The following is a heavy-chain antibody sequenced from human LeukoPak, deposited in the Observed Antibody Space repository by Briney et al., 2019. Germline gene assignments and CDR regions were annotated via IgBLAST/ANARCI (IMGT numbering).Heavy chain of an antibody. CDR3: ARVADGKGYPFDY. D-gene: IGHD5-18*01. J-gene: IGHJ4*02. CDR2: IYYSGST. V-gene: IGHV4-39*07. Sequence: SSETLSLTCTVSGGSISNSDYSWGWIRQPPGKGLECIGTIYYSGSTYYKSSLKSRVTISVDTSKNQFSLKLSSVTAADTAVYYCARVADGKGYPFDYWGQGTLVTVSS. CDR1: GGSISNSDYS.